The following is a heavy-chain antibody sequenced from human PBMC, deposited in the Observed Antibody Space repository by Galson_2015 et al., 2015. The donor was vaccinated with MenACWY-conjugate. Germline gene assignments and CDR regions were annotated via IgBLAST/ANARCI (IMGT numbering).Heavy chain of an antibody. Sequence: SLRLSCAASGFIFSNSWMDWVRQAPGKGLEWVGNIKQDGSERYYVESVKGRFIISRDNAKNSLYLQMNNLRAEDTAIYYCARGTVNALGTKYYGMDVWGQGTTVTVSS. D-gene: IGHD4-17*01. J-gene: IGHJ6*02. V-gene: IGHV3-7*03. CDR3: ARGTVNALGTKYYGMDV. CDR1: GFIFSNSW. CDR2: IKQDGSER.